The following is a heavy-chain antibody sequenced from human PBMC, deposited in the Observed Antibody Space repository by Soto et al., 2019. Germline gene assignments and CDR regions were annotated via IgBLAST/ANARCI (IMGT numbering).Heavy chain of an antibody. CDR3: PRSSVLRYFDWLPIQTLYEY. V-gene: IGHV3-11*01. D-gene: IGHD3-9*01. CDR1: GFTFSGYY. CDR2: ISSSGSTI. J-gene: IGHJ4*02. Sequence: GGSLRLSCAASGFTFSGYYMSWVRQAPGKGLEWVSYISSSGSTIYYADPVKGRFTISRDNAKNSLYLQMNSLRAEDTAVYYCPRSSVLRYFDWLPIQTLYEYWGQGTLVSVSS.